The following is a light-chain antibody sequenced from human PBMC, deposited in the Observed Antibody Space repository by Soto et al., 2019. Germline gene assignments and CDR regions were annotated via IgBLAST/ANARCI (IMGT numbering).Light chain of an antibody. Sequence: EIVMTQSPATLSVSPGERDTLSCRASQSVGSNLVWYQQKPGQAPRLLIYGASTRATGIPARFSGSGSGTEFTLTISSLQSEDSAVYFCQQCNNWPPWTIGQGTKV. CDR3: QQCNNWPPWT. CDR2: GAS. V-gene: IGKV3D-15*01. J-gene: IGKJ1*01. CDR1: QSVGSN.